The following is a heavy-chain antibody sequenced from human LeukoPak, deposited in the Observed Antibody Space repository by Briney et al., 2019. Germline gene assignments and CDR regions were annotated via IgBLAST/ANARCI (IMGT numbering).Heavy chain of an antibody. Sequence: GGSLRLSCAATGFTFSSYSLNWVRQAPGKGLEWVSFISSSSITIYYADSVKGRFTISRDNAEKSLYLQMNSLRAEDTAVYYCARDRGGSYSAIDYWGQGTLVTVSS. D-gene: IGHD2-15*01. CDR1: GFTFSSYS. J-gene: IGHJ4*02. CDR2: ISSSSITI. CDR3: ARDRGGSYSAIDY. V-gene: IGHV3-48*04.